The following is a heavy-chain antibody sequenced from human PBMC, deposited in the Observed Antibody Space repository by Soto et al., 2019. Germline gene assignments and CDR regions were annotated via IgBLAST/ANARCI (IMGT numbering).Heavy chain of an antibody. Sequence: PGGSLRLSCVASGITFGSRAMSWVRQAPGEGLEWVSTTTDTGGDTKYADSVRGRFTISRDNSKNTLYLQLNSVTPEDTAVYYRARETRYNWNSGNWFDPWGQGTLVTVSS. V-gene: IGHV3-23*01. D-gene: IGHD1-7*01. CDR2: TTDTGGDT. J-gene: IGHJ5*02. CDR1: GITFGSRA. CDR3: ARETRYNWNSGNWFDP.